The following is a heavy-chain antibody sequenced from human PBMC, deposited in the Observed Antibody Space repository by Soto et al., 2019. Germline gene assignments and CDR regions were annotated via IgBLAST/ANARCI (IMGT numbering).Heavy chain of an antibody. D-gene: IGHD2-15*01. Sequence: EVQLVESGGGLVKPGGSLRLSCAASGFTFSSYSMNWVRQAPGKGLEWVSSISSSSSYIYYADSVKGRFTISRDNAKNSLYLQMNSLRAEDTAVYYCARDPISARYCSGGSCYTVGWFDTWGQGTLVTVSS. CDR1: GFTFSSYS. J-gene: IGHJ5*02. V-gene: IGHV3-21*01. CDR2: ISSSSSYI. CDR3: ARDPISARYCSGGSCYTVGWFDT.